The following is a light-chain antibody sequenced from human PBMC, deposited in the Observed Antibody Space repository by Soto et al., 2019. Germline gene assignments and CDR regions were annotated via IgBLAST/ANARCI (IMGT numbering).Light chain of an antibody. V-gene: IGKV3-15*01. CDR3: QQYNNWPPYT. CDR1: QSVSSN. Sequence: EIVMTQSPATLSVSPGERVTLSCRASQSVSSNLVWYQQKPGQAPRLLIYGASTRATGIPARFSGSGSGTEVTLTISSLQSEDFAVYYCQQYNNWPPYTFGQGTKLEIK. CDR2: GAS. J-gene: IGKJ2*01.